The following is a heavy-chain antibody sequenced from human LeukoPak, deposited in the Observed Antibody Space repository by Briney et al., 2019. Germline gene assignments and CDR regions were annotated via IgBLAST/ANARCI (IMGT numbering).Heavy chain of an antibody. CDR1: GGSISSGGYS. J-gene: IGHJ4*02. V-gene: IGHV4-30-2*01. D-gene: IGHD3-10*01. Sequence: PSQTLSLTCAVSGGSISSGGYSWSWLRQPPGKGLEWIGYIYHSGSTYYNPSLKSRVTISVDRSKNQFSLKLSSVTAADTAVYYCASLNYYGSGSYDYWGQGTLVTVSS. CDR3: ASLNYYGSGSYDY. CDR2: IYHSGST.